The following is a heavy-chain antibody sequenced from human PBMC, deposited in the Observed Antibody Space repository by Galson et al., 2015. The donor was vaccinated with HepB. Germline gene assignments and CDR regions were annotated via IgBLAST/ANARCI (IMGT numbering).Heavy chain of an antibody. CDR1: GFTFSNAW. CDR2: IKSKTDGGTT. D-gene: IGHD6-13*01. Sequence: SLRLSCAASGFTFSNAWMSWVRQAPGKGLEWVGRIKSKTDGGTTDYAAPVEGRFTISRDDSKNTLYLRMNSLKTEDTAVYYCTTGIAAADFIDYWGQGTLVTVSS. J-gene: IGHJ4*02. CDR3: TTGIAAADFIDY. V-gene: IGHV3-15*01.